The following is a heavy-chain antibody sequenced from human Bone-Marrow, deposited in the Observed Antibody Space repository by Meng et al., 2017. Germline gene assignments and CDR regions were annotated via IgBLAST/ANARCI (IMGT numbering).Heavy chain of an antibody. D-gene: IGHD2-15*01. V-gene: IGHV3-20*04. CDR3: AREGCSGGKCDSGADY. CDR2: SNWNGVTT. Sequence: GGSLRLSCTASGFTIDNYAMSWVRQPPGKGLEWVSGSNWNGVTTSYVDSVKGRFTISRDNTKKSLYLQMSSLRAEDTAFYYCAREGCSGGKCDSGADYWGQGTLVTVSS. J-gene: IGHJ4*02. CDR1: GFTIDNYA.